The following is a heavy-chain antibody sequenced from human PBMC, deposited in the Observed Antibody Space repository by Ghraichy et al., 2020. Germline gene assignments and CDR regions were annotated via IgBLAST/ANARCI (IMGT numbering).Heavy chain of an antibody. V-gene: IGHV1-18*01. CDR1: GYSFISYG. CDR2: ITTKSGNT. Sequence: ASVKVSCKASGYSFISYGITWVRQAPGQGLEWMGWITTKSGNTQNAQKFQGRVVMTTETSTDTAYMELRSLRFDDTAVYYCARGVNWLDPWGQGTLVTVSS. J-gene: IGHJ5*02. CDR3: ARGVNWLDP.